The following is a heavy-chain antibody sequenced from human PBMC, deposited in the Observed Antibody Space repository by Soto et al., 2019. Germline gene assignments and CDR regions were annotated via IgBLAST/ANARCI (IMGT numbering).Heavy chain of an antibody. D-gene: IGHD3-3*01. CDR3: SRGGSGRFLEWLLYRYSAFDY. Sequence: SETLSLTCAVYGGSFSGYYWSWIRQPPGKGLEWIGEINHSGSTNYNPSLKSRVNISVDTSKNQFSLKLSSVTAADTAVYYCSRGGSGRFLEWLLYRYSAFDYWGQGTLVTVSS. CDR2: INHSGST. CDR1: GGSFSGYY. J-gene: IGHJ4*02. V-gene: IGHV4-34*01.